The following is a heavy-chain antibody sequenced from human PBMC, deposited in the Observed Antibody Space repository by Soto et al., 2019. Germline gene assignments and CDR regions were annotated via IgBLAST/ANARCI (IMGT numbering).Heavy chain of an antibody. J-gene: IGHJ4*02. CDR2: IKQDGSEK. CDR1: GFTFSSYW. D-gene: IGHD6-19*01. V-gene: IGHV3-7*01. CDR3: ARAETGSIAVAAYFDY. Sequence: LRLSCAASGFTFSSYWMSWVRQAPGKGLEWVANIKQDGSEKYYVDSVKGRFTISRDNAKNSLYLQMNSLRAEDTAVYYCARAETGSIAVAAYFDYWGQGTLVTVSS.